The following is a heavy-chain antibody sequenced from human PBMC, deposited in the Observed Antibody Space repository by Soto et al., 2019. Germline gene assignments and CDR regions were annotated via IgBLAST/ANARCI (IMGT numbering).Heavy chain of an antibody. D-gene: IGHD3-10*02. CDR1: GGAFSSYA. CDR3: ASCNFMLYFDY. Sequence: SVKVSCKASGGAFSSYAISWVRQAPGQGLEWMGGIIPIFGSPNYAQKFQGRVTLTKDTSTSTAYMELRSLRSDDTAVYYCASCNFMLYFDYWGQGTQVTVSS. CDR2: IIPIFGSP. V-gene: IGHV1-69*05. J-gene: IGHJ4*02.